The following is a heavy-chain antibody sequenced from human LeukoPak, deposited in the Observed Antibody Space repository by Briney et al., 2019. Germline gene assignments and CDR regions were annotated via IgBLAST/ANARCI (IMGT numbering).Heavy chain of an antibody. CDR1: GFTFSSYA. D-gene: IGHD4-11*01. J-gene: IGHJ4*02. Sequence: GGSLRLSCAASGFTFSSYAMRWVRQAPGEGLEWVSGITGSGDSTYYADSVKGRFTLSRDSSKNTLSLQMNSLRADDTAVYYCADSNYWYPVDYWGQGTLVTVSS. CDR3: ADSNYWYPVDY. V-gene: IGHV3-23*01. CDR2: ITGSGDST.